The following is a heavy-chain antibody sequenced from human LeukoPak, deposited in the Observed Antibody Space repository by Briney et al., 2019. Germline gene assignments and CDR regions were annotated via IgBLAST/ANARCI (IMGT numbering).Heavy chain of an antibody. CDR1: GGSISSYY. J-gene: IGHJ4*02. D-gene: IGHD6-13*01. V-gene: IGHV4-59*01. Sequence: SETLSLTCTVSGGSISSYYWSWIRQPPGKGLEWIGYIYYSGSTNYNPSLKSRVTISVVTSKNQFSLKLSSMTAADTAVYCCARVAAAGYFDYWGQGTLVTVSS. CDR3: ARVAAAGYFDY. CDR2: IYYSGST.